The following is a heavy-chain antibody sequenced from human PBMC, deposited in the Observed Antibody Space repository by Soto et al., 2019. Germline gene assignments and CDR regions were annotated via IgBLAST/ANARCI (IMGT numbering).Heavy chain of an antibody. J-gene: IGHJ6*02. Sequence: QLQLQESGSGLVKPSQTLSLTCAVSGGSISSDNCSWSWIRQPPGKGLEWIGYIYHSGSTDYNPSLKRRDSISVDKSRNQFSLQLRSVSAADTAVYFCARVPVTIGYGMDVWGQGTTVTVSS. D-gene: IGHD4-17*01. CDR3: ARVPVTIGYGMDV. CDR1: GGSISSDNCS. V-gene: IGHV4-30-2*01. CDR2: IYHSGST.